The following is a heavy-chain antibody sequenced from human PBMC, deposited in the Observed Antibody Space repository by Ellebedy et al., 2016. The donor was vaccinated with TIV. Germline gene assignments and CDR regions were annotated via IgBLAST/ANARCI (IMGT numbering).Heavy chain of an antibody. CDR3: ARDYGGNSIYFHH. CDR2: ISTSGDTI. CDR1: GFTFRDYY. D-gene: IGHD4-23*01. Sequence: GESLKISXAASGFTFRDYYMSWIRQAPGKGLEWVSYISTSGDTISYAGSVKGRFTMSRDNAKNSLYLQMNSLRAEDTAVYYCARDYGGNSIYFHHWGQGTLVTVSS. J-gene: IGHJ1*01. V-gene: IGHV3-11*01.